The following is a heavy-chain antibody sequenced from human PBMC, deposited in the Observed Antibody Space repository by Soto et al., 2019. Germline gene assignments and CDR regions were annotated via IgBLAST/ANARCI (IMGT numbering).Heavy chain of an antibody. Sequence: GGSLRLSCAASGFTFDDYGMSWVRQAPGKGLEWVSGITWNGDSTTYAETVKGRFTISRDNAKNSQYLQMNSLRAEDTAFYYCARRSLFCDYWGQKTLVTVSS. CDR2: ITWNGDST. CDR1: GFTFDDYG. CDR3: ARRSLFCDY. J-gene: IGHJ4*02. D-gene: IGHD3-3*01. V-gene: IGHV3-20*04.